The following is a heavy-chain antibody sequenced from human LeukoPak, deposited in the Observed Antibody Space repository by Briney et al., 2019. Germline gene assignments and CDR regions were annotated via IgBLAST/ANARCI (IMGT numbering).Heavy chain of an antibody. Sequence: ASVKVSCKASGYTFTSYGISWVRQAPGQGLEWMGWMNPNSGNTGYAQKFQGRVTMTRNTSISTAYMELSSLRSEDTAVYYCARGDYYGSGSYQYYYMDVWGKGTTVTISS. D-gene: IGHD3-10*01. CDR2: MNPNSGNT. CDR3: ARGDYYGSGSYQYYYMDV. J-gene: IGHJ6*03. V-gene: IGHV1-8*02. CDR1: GYTFTSYG.